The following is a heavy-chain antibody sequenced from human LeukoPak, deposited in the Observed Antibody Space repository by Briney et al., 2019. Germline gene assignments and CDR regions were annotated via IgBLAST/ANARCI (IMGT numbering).Heavy chain of an antibody. CDR2: IIPIYGTA. J-gene: IGHJ4*02. V-gene: IGHV1-69*13. CDR3: AREGQVVVSDRYFDY. CDR1: GYTFTSYD. Sequence: SVKVSCKASGYTFTSYDINWVRQAPGQGLEWMGGIIPIYGTATYAQKLQGRVTITADESTTTAYMELSSLRSEDTAVYFCAREGQVVVSDRYFDYWGQGTLVTVSS. D-gene: IGHD3-22*01.